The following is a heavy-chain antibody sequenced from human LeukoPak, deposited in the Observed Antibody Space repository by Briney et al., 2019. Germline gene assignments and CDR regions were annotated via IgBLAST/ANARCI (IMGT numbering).Heavy chain of an antibody. D-gene: IGHD4-17*01. CDR2: IKSKTDGGTT. CDR3: TTDKLFTVTTSWFDP. Sequence: GGSLRLSCAASGFTFSNAWMSWVRQAPGKGLEWVGRIKSKTDGGTTDYAAPVKGRLTISRDDSKNTLYLQMNSLKTEDTAVYYCTTDKLFTVTTSWFDPWGQGTLVTVSS. J-gene: IGHJ5*02. CDR1: GFTFSNAW. V-gene: IGHV3-15*01.